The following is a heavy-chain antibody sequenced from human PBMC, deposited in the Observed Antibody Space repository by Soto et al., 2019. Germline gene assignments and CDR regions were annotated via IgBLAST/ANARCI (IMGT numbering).Heavy chain of an antibody. CDR1: GFKFDDYA. D-gene: IGHD4-17*01. J-gene: IGHJ3*01. CDR3: AKIHVEGTVTNAFDV. Sequence: EVQLVESGGGLVQPGRSLRLSCVVSGFKFDDYAMHWVRQVPGKGLEWVAEISWNSYSIGYGDSVKGRFTISRDNAKNSLYLHMNSLKTEDTALYYCAKIHVEGTVTNAFDVWGQGTMVTVSS. CDR2: ISWNSYSI. V-gene: IGHV3-9*01.